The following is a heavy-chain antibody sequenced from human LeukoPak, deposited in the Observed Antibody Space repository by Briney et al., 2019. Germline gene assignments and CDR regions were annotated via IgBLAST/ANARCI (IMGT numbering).Heavy chain of an antibody. D-gene: IGHD3-10*01. CDR2: INGDNGNT. J-gene: IGHJ4*02. Sequence: EASVKVSCKTSGYNFASYTMHWLRQAPGQSPEWMGSINGDNGNTKYYEKFQGRVTFTRDTSASSAYMELSRLRSEDTAVYYCARSSSGIYHYWGQGTLVTVSS. CDR3: ARSSSGIYHY. CDR1: GYNFASYT. V-gene: IGHV1-3*01.